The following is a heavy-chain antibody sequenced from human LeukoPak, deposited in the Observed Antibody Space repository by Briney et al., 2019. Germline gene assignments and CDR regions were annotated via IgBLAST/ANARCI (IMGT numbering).Heavy chain of an antibody. V-gene: IGHV1-69*13. CDR2: IIPIFGTA. D-gene: IGHD6-13*01. CDR3: ARVSYSSSWYGGENAFDI. CDR1: GGTFSSYA. Sequence: SVKVSCKASGGTFSSYAISWVRQAPGQGLEWMGGIIPIFGTANYAQKFQGRVTITADESTSTAYMELSSLRSEDTAVYYCARVSYSSSWYGGENAFDIWGQGTMVTVSS. J-gene: IGHJ3*02.